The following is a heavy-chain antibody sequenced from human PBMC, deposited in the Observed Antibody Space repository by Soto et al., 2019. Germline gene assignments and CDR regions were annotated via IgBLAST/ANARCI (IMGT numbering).Heavy chain of an antibody. V-gene: IGHV1-18*01. J-gene: IGHJ4*02. CDR3: ARGRGSSSWYEISHYFDS. D-gene: IGHD6-13*01. Sequence: VQLVQSGAELKKSGASVKVSCQTSGYSFTTYGTAWVRQAPGQGLEWIGWISAYSGHTNYAQDFQGRVTMTTDTSTSTAYMELRSLRSDDTDVYYCARGRGSSSWYEISHYFDSWGQGTPVTVSS. CDR2: ISAYSGHT. CDR1: GYSFTTYG.